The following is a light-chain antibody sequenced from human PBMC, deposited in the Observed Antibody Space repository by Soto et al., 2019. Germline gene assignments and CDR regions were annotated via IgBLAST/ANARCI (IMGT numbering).Light chain of an antibody. V-gene: IGLV1-40*01. J-gene: IGLJ2*01. CDR3: QSYDSSLSASV. CDR2: ANT. Sequence: QSVLTQPPSVSGAPGQRVTISCTGSSPNIGAGYDVHWYQQLPGTAPKLLIFANTNRPSGVPDRFSGSKSATSPSLAITGLQAEDEADYYCQSYDSSLSASVFGGGTKLTVL. CDR1: SPNIGAGYD.